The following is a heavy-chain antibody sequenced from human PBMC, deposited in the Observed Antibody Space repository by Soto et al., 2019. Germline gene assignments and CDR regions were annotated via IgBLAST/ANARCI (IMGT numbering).Heavy chain of an antibody. D-gene: IGHD2-2*01. V-gene: IGHV3-30*18. CDR2: ISYDGSNK. CDR1: GFTFSSYG. Sequence: GGSLRLSCAASGFTFSSYGMHWVRQAPGKGLEWVAVISYDGSNKYYADSVKGRFTISRDNSKNTLYLQMNSLRAEDTAVYYCAKLLGALDCSSTSCMDVWGKGTTVTVSS. CDR3: AKLLGALDCSSTSCMDV. J-gene: IGHJ6*03.